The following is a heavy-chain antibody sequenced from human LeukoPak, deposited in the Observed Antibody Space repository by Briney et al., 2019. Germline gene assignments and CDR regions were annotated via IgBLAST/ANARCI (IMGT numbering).Heavy chain of an antibody. Sequence: PSETLSLTCTVSSDSIYSSNYYWGWIRQPPGKGLEWIGSIYYSGSTYYNSSLKSRVTISVDTSRNQFSLKLSSLTTADTAVYYCARAAYCGGDCYLFDYWGQGTLVTVFS. CDR2: IYYSGST. CDR1: SDSIYSSNYY. CDR3: ARAAYCGGDCYLFDY. D-gene: IGHD2-21*02. V-gene: IGHV4-39*01. J-gene: IGHJ4*02.